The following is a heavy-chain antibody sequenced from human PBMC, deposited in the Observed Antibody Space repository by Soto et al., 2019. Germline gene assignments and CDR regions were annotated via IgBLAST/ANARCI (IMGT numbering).Heavy chain of an antibody. D-gene: IGHD1-26*01. CDR2: ISYDGSNK. V-gene: IGHV3-30*18. CDR1: GFTFSSYG. J-gene: IGHJ4*02. CDR3: AKDLLGWANYFDY. Sequence: QVQLVESGGGVVQPGRSLRLSCAASGFTFSSYGMHWVRQAPGKGLEWVAVISYDGSNKYYADSVKGRFTISRDNSKNTLYMHMNSLRAEDTAVYYCAKDLLGWANYFDYWGQGTLVTVSS.